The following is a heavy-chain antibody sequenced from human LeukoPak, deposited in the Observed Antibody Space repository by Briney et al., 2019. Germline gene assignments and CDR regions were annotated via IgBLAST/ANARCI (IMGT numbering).Heavy chain of an antibody. CDR2: IRYDGSNK. CDR1: GFTFSSYG. Sequence: PGGSLRLSCAASGFTFSSYGMHWVRQAPGKGLEWVAFIRYDGSNKYYADSVKGRFTTSRDNPKNTLYLQMNSLRAEDTAVYYCAKDAASSGWYVSWFDPWGQGTLVTVSS. J-gene: IGHJ5*02. CDR3: AKDAASSGWYVSWFDP. V-gene: IGHV3-30*02. D-gene: IGHD6-19*01.